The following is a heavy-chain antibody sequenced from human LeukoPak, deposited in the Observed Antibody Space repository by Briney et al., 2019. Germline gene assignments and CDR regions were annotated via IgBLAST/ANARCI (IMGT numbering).Heavy chain of an antibody. D-gene: IGHD1-14*01. V-gene: IGHV4-4*07. CDR1: GGSISSYY. CDR2: IYTSGST. Sequence: SETLSLTCTVSGGSISSYYWSWIRQPAGKGLEWIGRIYTSGSTNCNPSLKSRVTISLDTSKNQFSLNLSSVTAADTAVYYCARDYTGYYYSYMDVWGKGTTVTVSS. J-gene: IGHJ6*03. CDR3: ARDYTGYYYSYMDV.